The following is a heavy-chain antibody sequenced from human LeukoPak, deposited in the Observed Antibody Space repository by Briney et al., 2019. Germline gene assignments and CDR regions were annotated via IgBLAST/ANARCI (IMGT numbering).Heavy chain of an antibody. J-gene: IGHJ4*02. CDR2: MNSDGSST. V-gene: IGHV3-74*01. CDR1: GFTFSSYW. D-gene: IGHD2-2*02. Sequence: GGSLRLSCAASGFTFSSYWMNWVRQAPGKGLMWVSRMNSDGSSTTYADSVKGRFTISRDNAKDTLYPQLNSLRVEDTAVYYCARSRYCSSSSCYTYFDSWGQGTLVTVSS. CDR3: ARSRYCSSSSCYTYFDS.